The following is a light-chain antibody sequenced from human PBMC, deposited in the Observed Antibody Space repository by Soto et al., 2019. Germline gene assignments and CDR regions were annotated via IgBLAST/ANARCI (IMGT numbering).Light chain of an antibody. CDR3: QSYDSGLSASYV. CDR1: TSNIGAGYG. V-gene: IGLV1-40*01. J-gene: IGLJ1*01. Sequence: QSLLTQPPSVSGAPGQRVTISCSGSTSNIGAGYGVHWYQHLPGTAPKLLIYGDVNRPSGVPDRFSGSKSGTSASLAITGLQAEDEADYYCQSYDSGLSASYVFGTGTKVTVL. CDR2: GDV.